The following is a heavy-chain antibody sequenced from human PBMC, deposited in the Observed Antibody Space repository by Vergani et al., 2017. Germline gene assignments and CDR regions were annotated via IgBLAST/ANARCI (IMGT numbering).Heavy chain of an antibody. CDR1: GFTFSSYS. Sequence: EVQLVESGGGLVKPGGSLRLSCAASGFTFSSYSMNWVRQAPGKGLEWVSSISSSSSYIYYEDSVKGRFTITRENAKNSRYLQMNSLRAEDTAVYYCARAAKVPRRVYYFDYWGQGTLVTVSS. CDR3: ARAAKVPRRVYYFDY. J-gene: IGHJ4*02. CDR2: ISSSSSYI. V-gene: IGHV3-21*01.